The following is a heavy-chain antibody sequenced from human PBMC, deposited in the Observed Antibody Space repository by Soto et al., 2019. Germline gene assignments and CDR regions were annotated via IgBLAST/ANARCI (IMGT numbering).Heavy chain of an antibody. D-gene: IGHD6-13*01. CDR2: ISYDGNDQ. Sequence: QVLLVESGGGVVQPGRSLRLSCAASGSTFSNYAMHWVRQAPGKGLEWVAAISYDGNDQYYADSVKGRFTISRDKSKNTLFLNMNSLRTDDTAVYYCARDLRPGAAKWQEYFQYWGQETLVTVSS. V-gene: IGHV3-30-3*01. CDR1: GSTFSNYA. J-gene: IGHJ1*01. CDR3: ARDLRPGAAKWQEYFQY.